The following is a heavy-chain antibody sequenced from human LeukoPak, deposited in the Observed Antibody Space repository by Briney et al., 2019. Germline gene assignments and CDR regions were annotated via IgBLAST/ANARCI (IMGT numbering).Heavy chain of an antibody. D-gene: IGHD6-13*01. CDR2: IRYDGSNK. J-gene: IGHJ3*02. V-gene: IGHV3-30*02. CDR3: ATLAAAAAGNLPRGRHAFDI. CDR1: GFTFSSYA. Sequence: PGGSLRLSCAASGFTFSSYAMSWVRQAPGKGLEWVAFIRYDGSNKYYADSVKGRFTISRDNSKNTLYLQMNSLRAEDTAVYYCATLAAAAAGNLPRGRHAFDIWGQGTMVTVSS.